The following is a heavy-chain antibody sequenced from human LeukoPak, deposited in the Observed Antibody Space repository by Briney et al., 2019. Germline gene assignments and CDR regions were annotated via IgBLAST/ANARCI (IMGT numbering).Heavy chain of an antibody. D-gene: IGHD3-10*01. J-gene: IGHJ6*02. CDR3: ARGSDGRGVTYYYYAMDV. Sequence: QPGGSLRLSCAASGFVFGSYEMNWVRQAPGKGPEWVSYISTTGSSIYYADSVKGRFTISRDNAKNSLFLQMDSLRAEDTAVYYCARGSDGRGVTYYYYAMDVWGQGATVTVSS. CDR2: ISTTGSSI. V-gene: IGHV3-48*03. CDR1: GFVFGSYE.